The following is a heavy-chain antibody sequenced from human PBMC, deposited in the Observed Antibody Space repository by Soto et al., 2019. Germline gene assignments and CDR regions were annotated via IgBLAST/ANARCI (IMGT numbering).Heavy chain of an antibody. CDR3: AKVVWNYALYGMDV. Sequence: GGSLRLSCAASGFTFSSYAMSWVRQAPGKGLEWVSAISGSGGSTYYADSVKGRFTISGDNSKNTLYLQMNSLRAEDTAVYYCAKVVWNYALYGMDVWGQGTTVTVSS. V-gene: IGHV3-23*01. CDR1: GFTFSSYA. J-gene: IGHJ6*02. D-gene: IGHD1-7*01. CDR2: ISGSGGST.